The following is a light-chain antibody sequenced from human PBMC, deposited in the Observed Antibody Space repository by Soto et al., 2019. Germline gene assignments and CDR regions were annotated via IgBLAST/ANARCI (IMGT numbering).Light chain of an antibody. CDR2: DAS. Sequence: EIVMTQSTATLSVSPGERATLSCRASQSVSNFLAWYQQNPGQAPRLLIYDASKRATGIPARFSGSGSGTDFTLTISSLEPEDFAVYYYQQRYNWPLTFGGGTKVDIK. V-gene: IGKV3-11*01. CDR1: QSVSNF. CDR3: QQRYNWPLT. J-gene: IGKJ4*01.